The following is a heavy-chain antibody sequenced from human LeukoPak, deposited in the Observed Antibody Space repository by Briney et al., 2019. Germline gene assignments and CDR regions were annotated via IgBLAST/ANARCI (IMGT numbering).Heavy chain of an antibody. CDR1: GLTFSSYW. Sequence: PGGSLRLSCAASGLTFSSYWMRWVRQAPGKGLEWVSAISGSGGSTYYADSVKGRFTISRDNSKNTLYLQMNSLRAEDTAVYYCAKDYIAARLRFDYWGQGTLVTVSS. V-gene: IGHV3-23*01. CDR3: AKDYIAARLRFDY. J-gene: IGHJ4*02. D-gene: IGHD6-6*01. CDR2: ISGSGGST.